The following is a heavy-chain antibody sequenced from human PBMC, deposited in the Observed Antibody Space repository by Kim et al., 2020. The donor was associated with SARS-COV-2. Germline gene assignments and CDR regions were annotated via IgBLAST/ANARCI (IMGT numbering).Heavy chain of an antibody. Sequence: SETLSLTCTVSGGSISSGGYYWSWIRQHPGKGLEWIGYIYYSGSTYYNPSLKSRVTISVDTSKNQFSLKLSSVTAADTAVYYCARDHGVEMGGWFDPWGQGTLVTVSS. V-gene: IGHV4-31*03. CDR1: GGSISSGGYY. D-gene: IGHD1-26*01. CDR2: IYYSGST. J-gene: IGHJ5*02. CDR3: ARDHGVEMGGWFDP.